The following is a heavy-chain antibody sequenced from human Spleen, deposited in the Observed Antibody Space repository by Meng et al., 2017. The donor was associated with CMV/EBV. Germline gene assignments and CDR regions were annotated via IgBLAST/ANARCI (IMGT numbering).Heavy chain of an antibody. D-gene: IGHD1-1*01. CDR1: AYSINSTYF. CDR3: AARGTGTTSFGS. V-gene: IGHV4-38-2*02. CDR2: IYHSGIT. Sequence: SETLSLTCIVSAYSINSTYFWGWIRQPPGKGLEWIGSIYHSGITYHNPSLKSRVTISVDTSKSQFSLKLSSVTAADTAVYYCAARGTGTTSFGSWGQGTVVTVSS. J-gene: IGHJ4*02.